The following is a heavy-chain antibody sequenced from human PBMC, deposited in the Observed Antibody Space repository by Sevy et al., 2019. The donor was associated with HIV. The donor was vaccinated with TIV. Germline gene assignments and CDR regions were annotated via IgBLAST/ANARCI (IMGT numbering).Heavy chain of an antibody. D-gene: IGHD2-15*01. CDR2: ISSSGQTT. V-gene: IGHV3-11*01. CDR3: ARIPAMSTPKYGMDL. Sequence: GGSLRLSCAASGCSFSSFYMTWIRQAPGKGLQWVAYISSSGQTTYYADSVKGRFVVSRDNAKNSLFLHINTLRAEDKGVFFCARIPAMSTPKYGMDLWGQGTPVTVSS. J-gene: IGHJ6*02. CDR1: GCSFSSFY.